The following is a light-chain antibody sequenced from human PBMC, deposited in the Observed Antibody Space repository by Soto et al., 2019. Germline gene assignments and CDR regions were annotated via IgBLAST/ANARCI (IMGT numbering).Light chain of an antibody. V-gene: IGKV1-5*01. CDR1: QTISSW. J-gene: IGKJ4*01. Sequence: DIQMTQSPSTLSGAGGDIVTITYRASQTISSWLAWYQQKPGKAPKLLIYAASSLQSGVPSRFSGSRSGTEFTLTISSLQYEDFAVHYCQQYNNWHPVTFGGGTKVDIK. CDR3: QQYNNWHPVT. CDR2: AAS.